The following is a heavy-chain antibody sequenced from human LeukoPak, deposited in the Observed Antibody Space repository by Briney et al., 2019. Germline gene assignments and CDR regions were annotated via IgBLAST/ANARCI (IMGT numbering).Heavy chain of an antibody. CDR3: ASSLRVTFGGVVVVPSRLDY. CDR2: IRTTSSTI. V-gene: IGHV3-48*02. CDR1: GFTFSSYS. Sequence: GGSLRLSCAASGFTFSSYSMNWVRQAPGKWLGWVSYIRTTSSTIDYADSVKGRFTISRDNAKNSLYLQMNSLRDEDTAVYFCASSLRVTFGGVVVVPSRLDYWGQGTLVTVSS. D-gene: IGHD3-16*02. J-gene: IGHJ4*02.